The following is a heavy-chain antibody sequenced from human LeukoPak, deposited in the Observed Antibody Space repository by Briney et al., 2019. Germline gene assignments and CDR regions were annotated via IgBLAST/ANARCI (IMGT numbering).Heavy chain of an antibody. CDR1: GGSFSGYY. V-gene: IGHV4-34*01. J-gene: IGHJ5*02. Sequence: SETLSLTCAVYGGSFSGYYWSWIRQPPGKGLEWIGEINHSGSTNYNPSLKSRVTISVDTSKNQFSLKLSSVTAADTTVYYCARGARTPSGYGSRTAGRANWFDPWGQGTLVTVSS. CDR2: INHSGST. D-gene: IGHD5-12*01. CDR3: ARGARTPSGYGSRTAGRANWFDP.